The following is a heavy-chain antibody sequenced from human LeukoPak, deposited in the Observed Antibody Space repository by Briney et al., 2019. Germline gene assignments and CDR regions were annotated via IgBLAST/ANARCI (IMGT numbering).Heavy chain of an antibody. D-gene: IGHD3-16*01. J-gene: IGHJ4*02. CDR2: MNPNSGNT. CDR3: ARGGLPSQFDY. Sequence: ASVKVSCKASGYTFTSYDIYWVRQATGQGLEWMGWMNPNSGNTNYAQKLQGRVTMTTDTSTSTAYMELRSLRSDDTAVYYCARGGLPSQFDYWGQGTLVTVSS. CDR1: GYTFTSYD. V-gene: IGHV1-8*01.